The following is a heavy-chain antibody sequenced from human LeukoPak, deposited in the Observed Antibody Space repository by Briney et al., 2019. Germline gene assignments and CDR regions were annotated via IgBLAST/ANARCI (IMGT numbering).Heavy chain of an antibody. CDR1: GYTFTGYY. CDR2: INPNSGGT. D-gene: IGHD3/OR15-3a*01. CDR3: ARDPGDWAYYFDY. V-gene: IGHV1-2*02. J-gene: IGHJ4*02. Sequence: ASVKVSCKASGYTFTGYYMHWVRQAPGQGLEWMGWINPNSGGTNYAQKFQGRVTVTRDTSISTAYMELSGLRSDDTAVYYCARDPGDWAYYFDYWGQGTLVTVSS.